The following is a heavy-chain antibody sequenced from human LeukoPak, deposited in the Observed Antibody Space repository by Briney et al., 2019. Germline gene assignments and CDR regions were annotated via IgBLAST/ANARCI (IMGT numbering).Heavy chain of an antibody. J-gene: IGHJ4*02. Sequence: SETLSLTCTVAGGSISSYYWSWLRQPAGKGLEWIGRIYTSGSTNYNPSLKSRVTMSVDTSKNQFSLKLSSVTAADTAVYYCARVKRNYQLLKPLHDSPSHYFDDWGQGTLVTVSS. V-gene: IGHV4-4*07. CDR3: ARVKRNYQLLKPLHDSPSHYFDD. D-gene: IGHD2-2*01. CDR2: IYTSGST. CDR1: GGSISSYY.